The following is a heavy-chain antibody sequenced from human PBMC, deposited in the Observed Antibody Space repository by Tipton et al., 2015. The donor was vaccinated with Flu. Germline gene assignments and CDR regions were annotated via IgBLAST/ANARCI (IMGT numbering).Heavy chain of an antibody. CDR1: GGSFSGYY. J-gene: IGHJ6*02. CDR2: INHSGST. D-gene: IGHD1-26*01. Sequence: AGLVKPSETLSLTCAVYGGSFSGYYWSWIRQPPGKGLEWIGEINHSGSTNYNPSLKSRVTISVDTSKNQFSLKLSSVTAADTAVYYCARHRAASGSYYGFVYYYYGMDVWGQGTTVTVSS. V-gene: IGHV4-34*01. CDR3: ARHRAASGSYYGFVYYYYGMDV.